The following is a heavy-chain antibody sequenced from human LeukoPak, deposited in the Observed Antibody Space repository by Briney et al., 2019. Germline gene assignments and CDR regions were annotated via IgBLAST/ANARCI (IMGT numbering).Heavy chain of an antibody. CDR3: ASRHRDILTGYA. V-gene: IGHV4-4*02. Sequence: SGTLSLTCAVSSGSTSSNNWWCWVRQPPGKGLEWIGEIYHSGSTNYNPSLKSRVTISVDKSKNQFSLKLSSVTAADTAVYYCASRHRDILTGYAWGQGTLVTVSS. J-gene: IGHJ5*02. D-gene: IGHD3-9*01. CDR1: SGSTSSNNW. CDR2: IYHSGST.